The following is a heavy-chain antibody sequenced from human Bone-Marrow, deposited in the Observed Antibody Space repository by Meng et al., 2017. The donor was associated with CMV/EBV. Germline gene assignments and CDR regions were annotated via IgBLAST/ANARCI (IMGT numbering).Heavy chain of an antibody. V-gene: IGHV4-31*02. CDR1: SISSGGYY. CDR3: AREDIVVVPAARGAFDI. Sequence: SISSGGYYWSWLRQHPGKGLEWIGYIYYSGSTYYNPSLKSRVTISVDTSKNQFSLKLSSVTAADTAVYYCAREDIVVVPAARGAFDIWGQGTMVTVSS. D-gene: IGHD2-2*01. J-gene: IGHJ3*02. CDR2: IYYSGST.